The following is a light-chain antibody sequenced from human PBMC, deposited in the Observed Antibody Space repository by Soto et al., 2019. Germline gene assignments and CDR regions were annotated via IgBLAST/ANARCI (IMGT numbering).Light chain of an antibody. V-gene: IGKV1-5*01. Sequence: DIQMTQSPSTLSASVGDRVTITCRASQSISDWLAWFQLKPGKAPKLLIYDVSSLQSGVPSRFSGSGSGTEFTLTISSLQPDDFATYYCQHYKMYSPWTFGQGTKVDIK. J-gene: IGKJ1*01. CDR3: QHYKMYSPWT. CDR1: QSISDW. CDR2: DVS.